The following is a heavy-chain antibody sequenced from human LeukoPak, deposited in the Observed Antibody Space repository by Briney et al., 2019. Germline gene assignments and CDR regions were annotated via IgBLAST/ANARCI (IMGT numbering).Heavy chain of an antibody. Sequence: PGGSLRLSCAASGFTVSSNYMSWVRQAPGKGLEWVSIIYSDGSTYYVDSVKGRFTISRDNSKNTLYLQMNSLRAEDTAVYYCATPTPHGSDPSLYYYYMDVWGKGTTVTISS. D-gene: IGHD3-10*01. CDR1: GFTVSSNY. J-gene: IGHJ6*03. CDR2: IYSDGST. CDR3: ATPTPHGSDPSLYYYYMDV. V-gene: IGHV3-53*01.